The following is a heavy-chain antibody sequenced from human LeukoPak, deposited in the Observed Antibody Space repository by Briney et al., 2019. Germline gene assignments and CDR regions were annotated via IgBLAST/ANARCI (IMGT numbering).Heavy chain of an antibody. J-gene: IGHJ5*02. CDR2: IYYSGST. D-gene: IGHD3-10*01. CDR3: ARALRYYGSGSYYNVNWFDP. Sequence: KSSETLSLTCTVSGGSISSYYWSWIRQPPGKGLEWIGYIYYSGSTNYNPSLKSRVTISVDTSKNQLSLKLSSVTAADTAVYYCARALRYYGSGSYYNVNWFDPWGQGTLVTVSS. V-gene: IGHV4-59*01. CDR1: GGSISSYY.